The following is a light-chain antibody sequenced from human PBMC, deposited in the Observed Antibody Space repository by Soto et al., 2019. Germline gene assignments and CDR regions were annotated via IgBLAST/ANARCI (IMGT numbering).Light chain of an antibody. J-gene: IGLJ1*01. CDR2: EGT. CDR1: SSDVVTYNL. V-gene: IGLV2-23*03. CDR3: YSFAGSTTFSYV. Sequence: QSVLTQPASVSGSPGQSISISCTGTSSDVVTYNLVSWYQQHPGKAPTVLIYEGTKRPSGVSNRFSGSKSSNTASLTISGLQTEDEADYYCYSFAGSTTFSYVFGPGTKVTVL.